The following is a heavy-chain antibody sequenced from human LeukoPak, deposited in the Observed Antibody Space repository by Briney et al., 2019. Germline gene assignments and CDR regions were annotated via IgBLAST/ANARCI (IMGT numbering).Heavy chain of an antibody. V-gene: IGHV4-39*07. J-gene: IGHJ4*02. CDR1: LGSISSTAYY. CDR2: IYYSGST. D-gene: IGHD3-22*01. Sequence: SETLSLTCTVSLGSISSTAYYWGWIRQPPGKGLEWIGTIYYSGSTYYNPSLKRRLTISVDTSKNQFFLKLSSVTAADTAVYYCASTITYYYDSSGFRFDYWGQGTLVTVSS. CDR3: ASTITYYYDSSGFRFDY.